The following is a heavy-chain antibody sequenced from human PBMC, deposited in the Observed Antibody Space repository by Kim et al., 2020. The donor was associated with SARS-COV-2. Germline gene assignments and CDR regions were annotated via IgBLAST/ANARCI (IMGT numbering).Heavy chain of an antibody. Sequence: SETLSLSCTVSRDSISSNKYSWGWIRQPPGKGLEWIGSISYSANTYYNPSLKSRVTISVDTSKRQISLKLSSVTVADTAVYYCARDEHSVAWCYYWGRGTLVTVS. CDR1: RDSISSNKYS. D-gene: IGHD1-26*01. V-gene: IGHV4-39*01. CDR3: ARDEHSVAWCYY. J-gene: IGHJ4*02. CDR2: ISYSANT.